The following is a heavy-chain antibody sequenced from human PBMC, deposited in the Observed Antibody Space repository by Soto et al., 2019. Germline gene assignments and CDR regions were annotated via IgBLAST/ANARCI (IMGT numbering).Heavy chain of an antibody. CDR1: GFTFSSYW. CDR3: ASTKYYYDSSGYPLWH. D-gene: IGHD3-22*01. V-gene: IGHV3-74*01. Sequence: GGSLRLSCAASGFTFSSYWMHWVRQAPGKGLVWVSRINSDGSSTSYADSVEGRFTISRDNAKNTLYLQMKSLRAEDTAVYYCASTKYYYDSSGYPLWHWGQGTLVTVXS. CDR2: INSDGSST. J-gene: IGHJ1*01.